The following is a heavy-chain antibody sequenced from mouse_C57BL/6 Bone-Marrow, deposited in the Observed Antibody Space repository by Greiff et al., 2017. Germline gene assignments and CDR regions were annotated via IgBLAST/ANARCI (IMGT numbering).Heavy chain of an antibody. CDR1: GFNIKDYY. D-gene: IGHD1-1*01. CDR3: TTKITTPRFAY. CDR2: IDPEDGDT. Sequence: EVQLQQSGAELVRPGASVKLSCTASGFNIKDYYMHWVKQRPEQGLEWIGRIDPEDGDTEYAPKFQGKATMTADTSSNTAYLQLSSLTSEDTAVYYCTTKITTPRFAYWGQGTLVTVSA. V-gene: IGHV14-1*01. J-gene: IGHJ3*01.